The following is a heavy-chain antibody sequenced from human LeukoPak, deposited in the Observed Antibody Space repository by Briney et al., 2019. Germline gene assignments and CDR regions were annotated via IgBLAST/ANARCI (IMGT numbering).Heavy chain of an antibody. V-gene: IGHV3-23*01. CDR3: AKGLYGDTFLNWFDP. Sequence: GGSLRLSCAASGFTFSSYAMSWVRQAPGKGLKWVSGISGSGVSTYYTDSVKGRLTVSRDNSKNTMFLQMNSLRAEDTAVYYCAKGLYGDTFLNWFDPWGKGTLVTVSS. J-gene: IGHJ5*02. CDR1: GFTFSSYA. CDR2: ISGSGVST. D-gene: IGHD2-21*01.